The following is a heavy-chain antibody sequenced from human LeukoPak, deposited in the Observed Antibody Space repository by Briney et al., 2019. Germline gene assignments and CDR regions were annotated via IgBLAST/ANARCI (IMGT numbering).Heavy chain of an antibody. J-gene: IGHJ3*02. CDR3: ARALGYCSGGSCYSDAFDI. CDR2: IWYDGSNK. CDR1: GFTFSSYG. Sequence: GGSLRLSCAASGFTFSSYGMHWVRQAPGKGLGWVAVIWYDGSNKYYADSVKGRFTISRDNSKNTLYLQMNSLRAEDTAVYYCARALGYCSGGSCYSDAFDIWGQGTMVTVSS. V-gene: IGHV3-30*19. D-gene: IGHD2-15*01.